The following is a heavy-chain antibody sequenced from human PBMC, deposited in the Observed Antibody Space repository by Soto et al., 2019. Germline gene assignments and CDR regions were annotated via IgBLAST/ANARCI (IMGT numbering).Heavy chain of an antibody. D-gene: IGHD3-10*01. Sequence: EVQLVESGGGLVQPGGSLRLSCSASGFTFSSYAMHWVRQAPGKGLEYVSAISSNGGSTYYADSVKGRFTISRDNSKNTLYLQMSSLRAEDTAVYYCVKKGWGYGSVLAYGMDVWGQGTTVTVSS. J-gene: IGHJ6*02. CDR2: ISSNGGST. CDR3: VKKGWGYGSVLAYGMDV. CDR1: GFTFSSYA. V-gene: IGHV3-64D*06.